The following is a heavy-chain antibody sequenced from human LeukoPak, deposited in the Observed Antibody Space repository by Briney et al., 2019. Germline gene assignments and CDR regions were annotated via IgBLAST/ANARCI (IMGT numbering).Heavy chain of an antibody. J-gene: IGHJ4*02. CDR3: ARDPSGWYGGGY. CDR2: INPSGGST. CDR1: GYTFTSYY. D-gene: IGHD6-19*01. Sequence: ASVKFSCKASGYTFTSYYMHWVRQAPGQGLEWMGIINPSGGSTSYAQKFQGRVTMTRDTSTSTVYMELSSLRSEDTAVYYCARDPSGWYGGGYWGQGTLVTVSS. V-gene: IGHV1-46*01.